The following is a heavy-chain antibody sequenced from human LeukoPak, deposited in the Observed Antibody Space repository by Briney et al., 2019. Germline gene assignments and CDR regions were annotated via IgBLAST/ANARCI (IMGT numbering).Heavy chain of an antibody. CDR3: ARVYCSGGSCYVPQNFDY. CDR2: IYHSGST. Sequence: PSGTLSLTCAVSGGSISSSNWWSWVRQPPGKGLEWIGEIYHSGSTNYNPSLKSRVTISVDTSKNQFSLKLSSVTAADTAVYYCARVYCSGGSCYVPQNFDYWGQGTLVTVSS. V-gene: IGHV4-4*02. CDR1: GGSISSSNW. D-gene: IGHD2-15*01. J-gene: IGHJ4*02.